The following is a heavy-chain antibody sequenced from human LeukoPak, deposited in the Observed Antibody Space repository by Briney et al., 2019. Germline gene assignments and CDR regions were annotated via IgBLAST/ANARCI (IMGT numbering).Heavy chain of an antibody. CDR1: GYTFTDYY. CDR2: VDPEDGES. Sequence: ASVKISRKVSGYTFTDYYMHWVQPAPRKRLEWMGLVDPEDGESKYAEKFQGRVPITADKFTDPAYLELSSPRSEDTAVYYCATAWSRYSGSHSLFDYWGQGTLVTVSS. J-gene: IGHJ4*02. CDR3: ATAWSRYSGSHSLFDY. V-gene: IGHV1-69-2*01. D-gene: IGHD1-26*01.